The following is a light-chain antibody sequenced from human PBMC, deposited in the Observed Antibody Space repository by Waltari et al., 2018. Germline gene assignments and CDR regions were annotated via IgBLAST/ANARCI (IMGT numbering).Light chain of an antibody. V-gene: IGKV3-11*01. CDR1: QNVDIY. J-gene: IGKJ5*01. CDR3: QQRNNWPPTIT. CDR2: DAS. Sequence: EIVLTQSPATLSLSPGERATLSCRASQNVDIYLAWYQQRPGQAPRLLIYDASNRATGIPVRFSGSGSGTDFTLTISSLEPEDSAVYYCQQRNNWPPTITFGQGTRLEIK.